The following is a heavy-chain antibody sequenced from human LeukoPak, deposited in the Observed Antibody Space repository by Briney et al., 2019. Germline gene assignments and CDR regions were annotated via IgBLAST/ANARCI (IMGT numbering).Heavy chain of an antibody. CDR1: GFTFSSYA. Sequence: GGSLRLSCAASGFTFSSYAMSWVRQAPGKGLDWVSSINGGGGSTYYADSVKGRFTISRDNSKNTLYLQMNSLRAEDTAVYYCARGNYMDVWGKGTTVTVSS. V-gene: IGHV3-23*01. CDR3: ARGNYMDV. J-gene: IGHJ6*03. CDR2: INGGGGST.